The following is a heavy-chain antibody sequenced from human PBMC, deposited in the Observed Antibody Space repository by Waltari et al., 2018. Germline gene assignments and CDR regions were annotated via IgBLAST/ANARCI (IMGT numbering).Heavy chain of an antibody. CDR2: IYHTGST. CDR1: GYSSSRGYY. Sequence: QVQLQESGPGLVKPAEPLSRTCAVSGYSSSRGYYWGWTRQPPGKGLEGVGSIYHTGSTYYNPSLKSRVTISVDTSKNQFSLKLSSVTAADTAVYYCVRGSNYYDSSGSFDYWGQGTLVTVSS. CDR3: VRGSNYYDSSGSFDY. D-gene: IGHD3-22*01. V-gene: IGHV4-38-2*01. J-gene: IGHJ4*02.